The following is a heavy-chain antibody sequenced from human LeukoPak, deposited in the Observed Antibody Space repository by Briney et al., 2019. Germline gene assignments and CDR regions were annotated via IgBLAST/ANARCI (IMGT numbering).Heavy chain of an antibody. D-gene: IGHD3-10*01. J-gene: IGHJ6*03. Sequence: KASETLSLTCTVSGGSISSSSYYWGWIRQPPGKGLEWIGSIYYSGNTYYNASLKSRVTISVDKSQNQFSLKLSSVTAADTAVYFCASGSGTYYYYYMDVWGKGTTVTVSS. V-gene: IGHV4-39*07. CDR3: ASGSGTYYYYYMDV. CDR1: GGSISSSSYY. CDR2: IYYSGNT.